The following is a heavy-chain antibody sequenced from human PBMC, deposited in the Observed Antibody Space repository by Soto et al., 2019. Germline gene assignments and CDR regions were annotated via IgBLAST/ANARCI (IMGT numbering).Heavy chain of an antibody. CDR1: GYTFTSYG. CDR3: ARDPIGVEFSDFWSGYSRYFDY. Sequence: ASVKVSCKASGYTFTSYGISWVRQAPGQGLEWMGWISAYNGNTNYAQELQGRVTMTTDTSTSTAYMELRSLRSDDTAVYYCARDPIGVEFSDFWSGYSRYFDYWGQGTLVTVSS. V-gene: IGHV1-18*01. D-gene: IGHD3-3*01. J-gene: IGHJ4*02. CDR2: ISAYNGNT.